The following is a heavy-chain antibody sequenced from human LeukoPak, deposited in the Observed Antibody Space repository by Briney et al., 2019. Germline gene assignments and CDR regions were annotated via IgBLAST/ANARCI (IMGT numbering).Heavy chain of an antibody. J-gene: IGHJ4*02. V-gene: IGHV3-30*18. CDR3: AKDKSMVRGIISDYFDS. Sequence: GGSLRLSCAASGFTFSSYGMHWVRQAPGKGLEWVAVISYDGSNKYYADSVKGRFTISRDNSKNTLYLQMNSLRAEDTAVYYCAKDKSMVRGIISDYFDSWGQGTLVTVSS. CDR2: ISYDGSNK. D-gene: IGHD3-10*01. CDR1: GFTFSSYG.